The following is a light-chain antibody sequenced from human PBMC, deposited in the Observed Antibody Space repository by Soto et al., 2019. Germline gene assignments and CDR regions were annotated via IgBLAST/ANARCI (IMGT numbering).Light chain of an antibody. Sequence: QSALTQPASVSGSPGQSIAISCTGTSRDVGSYNRVSWYQQHPGKAPKVMIYEGSKRPSGVSDRFSGSKSGNTASLTISGLQADDEADYYCCSYAGSSTYVFGTGTKLTVL. CDR1: SRDVGSYNR. CDR3: CSYAGSSTYV. J-gene: IGLJ1*01. V-gene: IGLV2-23*01. CDR2: EGS.